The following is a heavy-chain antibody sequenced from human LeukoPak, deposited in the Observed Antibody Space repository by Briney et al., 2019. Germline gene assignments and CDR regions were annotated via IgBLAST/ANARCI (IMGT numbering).Heavy chain of an antibody. V-gene: IGHV3-74*01. Sequence: PGGSLRLSCAASGFTLSSYWVHWVRQPPGKGLMWLSRTNEDGSYADYADSVKGRFTISRDNSKNTLYLQMNSLRAEDTAVYYCAKDGSGSFDYWGQGTLVTVSS. D-gene: IGHD3-10*01. CDR3: AKDGSGSFDY. CDR2: TNEDGSYA. J-gene: IGHJ4*02. CDR1: GFTLSSYW.